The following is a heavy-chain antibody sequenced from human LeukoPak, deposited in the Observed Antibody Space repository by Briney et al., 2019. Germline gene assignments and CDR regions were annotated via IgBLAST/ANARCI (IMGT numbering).Heavy chain of an antibody. J-gene: IGHJ4*02. Sequence: GGSLRLSCTASGFTFSSYWMHWVRQAPGKGLEWVSVIYSGGSTYYADSVKGRFTISRDNSKNTLYLQMNSLRAEDTAVYYCARGYCSGGSCYGALNYWGQGTLVTVSS. CDR1: GFTFSSYW. V-gene: IGHV3-53*01. CDR3: ARGYCSGGSCYGALNY. CDR2: IYSGGST. D-gene: IGHD2-15*01.